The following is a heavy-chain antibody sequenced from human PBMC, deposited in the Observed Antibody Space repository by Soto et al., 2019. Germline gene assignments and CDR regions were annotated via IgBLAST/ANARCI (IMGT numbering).Heavy chain of an antibody. Sequence: PGGSLRLSCAASGFTFSSYGMHWVRQAPGKGLEWVAVISYDGSNKYYADSVKGRFTISRDNSKNTLYLQMNSLRAEDTAVYYCARDYTYYYNSSGYFDYWGKGTLVTVPS. J-gene: IGHJ4*02. CDR1: GFTFSSYG. CDR3: ARDYTYYYNSSGYFDY. V-gene: IGHV3-30*03. CDR2: ISYDGSNK. D-gene: IGHD3-22*01.